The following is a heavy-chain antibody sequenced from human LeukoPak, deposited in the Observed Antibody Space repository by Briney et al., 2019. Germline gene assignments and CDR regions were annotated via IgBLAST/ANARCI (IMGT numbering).Heavy chain of an antibody. D-gene: IGHD6-19*01. CDR1: GHTFTGYY. J-gene: IGHJ4*02. CDR2: INPNSGGT. V-gene: IGHV1-2*02. CDR3: ARSSGWDSLKY. Sequence: EASVKVSCKASGHTFTGYYMHWVRQAPGQGLEWMGWINPNSGGTNHAQKFQGRVSMTRDTSISTAYMELSRLRSDDTAVYYCARSSGWDSLKYWGQGTLVTVSS.